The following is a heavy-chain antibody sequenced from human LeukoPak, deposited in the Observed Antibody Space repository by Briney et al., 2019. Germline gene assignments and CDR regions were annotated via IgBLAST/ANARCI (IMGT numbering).Heavy chain of an antibody. CDR2: IYYSGST. J-gene: IGHJ3*02. CDR3: ARDVTAYYYDSSGYCAFDI. CDR1: GGSISSSSYY. D-gene: IGHD3-22*01. V-gene: IGHV4-39*07. Sequence: PSETLSLTCTVSGGSISSSSYYWGWIRQPPGKGLEWIGSIYYSGSTYYNPSLKSRVTISVDTSKNQFSLKLSSVTAADTAVYYCARDVTAYYYDSSGYCAFDIWGQGTMVTVSS.